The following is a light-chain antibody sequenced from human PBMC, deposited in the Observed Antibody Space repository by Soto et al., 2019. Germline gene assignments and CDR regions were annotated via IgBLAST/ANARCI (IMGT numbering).Light chain of an antibody. CDR1: QSVSSY. J-gene: IGKJ4*01. CDR2: GAS. V-gene: IGKV3-20*01. Sequence: EIVLTQSPGTLSLSPGERATLSCRASQSVSSYLAWYQQKPGQAPRLLISGASSRAADIPDRFSGTGSGTDFTLTISRLEPEDFAVYYCQLYGTLPLTFGGGTKVDIK. CDR3: QLYGTLPLT.